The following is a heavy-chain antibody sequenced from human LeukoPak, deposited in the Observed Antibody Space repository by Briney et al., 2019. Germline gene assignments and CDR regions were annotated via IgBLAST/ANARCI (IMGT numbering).Heavy chain of an antibody. CDR2: ISGSGGST. CDR3: AKDPLGRAAAHYFDY. CDR1: GFTFSSYA. Sequence: GGSLRLSCAASGFTFSSYAMHWVRQAPGKGLEWVSAISGSGGSTYYADSVKGRFTISRDNSKNTLYLQMNSLRAEDTAVYYCAKDPLGRAAAHYFDYWGQGTLVTVSS. J-gene: IGHJ4*02. V-gene: IGHV3-23*01. D-gene: IGHD6-13*01.